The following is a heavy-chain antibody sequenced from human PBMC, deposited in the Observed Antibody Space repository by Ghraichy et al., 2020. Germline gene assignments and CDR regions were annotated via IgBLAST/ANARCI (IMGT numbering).Heavy chain of an antibody. CDR3: ARERRGYSFFRNGMDV. CDR1: GGSFSGYY. J-gene: IGHJ6*02. CDR2: INHSGST. Sequence: SETLSLTCAVYGGSFSGYYWSWIRQPPGKGLEWIGEINHSGSTNYNPSLKSRVTISVDTSKNQFSLKVSSVTAADTAVYYCARERRGYSFFRNGMDVWGQGTTVTVSS. D-gene: IGHD5-18*01. V-gene: IGHV4-34*01.